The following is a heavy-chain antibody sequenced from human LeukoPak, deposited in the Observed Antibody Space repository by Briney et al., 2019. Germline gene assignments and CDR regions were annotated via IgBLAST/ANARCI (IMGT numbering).Heavy chain of an antibody. J-gene: IGHJ4*02. D-gene: IGHD3-3*01. Sequence: GGSLRLSCAASGFTFSDYYMSWIRQAPGKGLEWVSYISSSGSTIYYADSVKGRFTISRDNAKNPLYLQMNSLRAEDTAVYYCARKDYDFWSGYALDYWGQGTLVTVSS. CDR3: ARKDYDFWSGYALDY. CDR1: GFTFSDYY. CDR2: ISSSGSTI. V-gene: IGHV3-11*04.